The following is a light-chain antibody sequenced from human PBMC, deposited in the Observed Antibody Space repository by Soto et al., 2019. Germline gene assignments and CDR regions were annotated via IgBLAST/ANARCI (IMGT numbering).Light chain of an antibody. V-gene: IGKV1-5*03. CDR1: QNINRW. CDR3: LQYNVYPLT. J-gene: IGKJ4*01. Sequence: DIQMTQSPSTLSASVGDRVTITCRASQNINRWLAWYQQRPGKAPNLLIHKASTLEAGVPSRFSGSASGTEFTLTISSPQPDDFAAYFCLQYNVYPLTFGGGTKVEIK. CDR2: KAS.